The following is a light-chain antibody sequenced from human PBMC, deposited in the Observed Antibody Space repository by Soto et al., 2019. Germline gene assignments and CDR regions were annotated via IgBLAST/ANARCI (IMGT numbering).Light chain of an antibody. V-gene: IGKV3-11*01. CDR2: DAS. J-gene: IGKJ5*01. CDR3: QQRSRWPPIT. CDR1: QSVSSN. Sequence: EIVMTQSPATLSVSPGVRATLSCRASQSVSSNLAWYQQKPGQAPRLLIYDASNRATGIPARFSGSGSETDFTLTISSLEPEDSAVYYCQQRSRWPPITFGQGTRLEIK.